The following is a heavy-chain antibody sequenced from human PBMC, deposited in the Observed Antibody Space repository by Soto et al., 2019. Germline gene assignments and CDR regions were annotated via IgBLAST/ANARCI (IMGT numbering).Heavy chain of an antibody. V-gene: IGHV4-59*01. CDR1: GGSISSYY. CDR3: AGTTEICSGGSCYFKWYFDY. Sequence: PSETLSLTCTVSGGSISSYYWSWIRQPPGKGLEWIGYIYYSGSTNYNPSLKSRVTISVDTSKNQFSLKLSSVTAADTAVYYCAGTTEICSGGSCYFKWYFDYWGQGTLVTVSS. CDR2: IYYSGST. D-gene: IGHD2-15*01. J-gene: IGHJ4*02.